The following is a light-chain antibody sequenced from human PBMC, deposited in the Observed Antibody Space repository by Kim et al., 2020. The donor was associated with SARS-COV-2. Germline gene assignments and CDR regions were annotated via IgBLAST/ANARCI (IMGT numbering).Light chain of an antibody. CDR3: QSYDSSLSGSVV. CDR1: SSNTGAGYD. V-gene: IGLV1-40*01. J-gene: IGLJ2*01. CDR2: GNT. Sequence: VTISCTGSSSNTGAGYDVHWYQQLPGTVPKLLIYGNTNRPSGVPDRFSGSKSGTSASLAITGLQAEDEADYYCQSYDSSLSGSVVFGGGTQLTVL.